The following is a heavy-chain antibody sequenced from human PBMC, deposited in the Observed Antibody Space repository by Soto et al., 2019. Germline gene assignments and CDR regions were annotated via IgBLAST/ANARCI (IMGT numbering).Heavy chain of an antibody. CDR1: GGSFSGYY. CDR3: ARGHPTQTSLQFWFDP. CDR2: INHSGSS. Sequence: SETLSLTCAVYGGSFSGYYWSWIRQPPGKGLEWIGEINHSGSSNYNPSLKSRVTISLDTSKNQFSLKLSPVTAADTAVYYCARGHPTQTSLQFWFDPWGQGTLVTVSS. J-gene: IGHJ5*02. V-gene: IGHV4-34*01. D-gene: IGHD2-2*01.